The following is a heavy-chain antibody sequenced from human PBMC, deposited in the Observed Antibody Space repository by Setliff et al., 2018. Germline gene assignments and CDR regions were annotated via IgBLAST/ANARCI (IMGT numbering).Heavy chain of an antibody. CDR3: ARHVGNRSRGYNYNYYFMDV. CDR2: IYTSGDS. Sequence: PSETLSLTCTVSGGSISSYYWSWIRQPPGKGLEWIGYIYTSGDSYYNPSLKSRVTMSVDTSRNQFSLHLIPVTAADTAVYYCARHVGNRSRGYNYNYYFMDVWGKGTTVTVSS. J-gene: IGHJ6*03. V-gene: IGHV4-4*08. D-gene: IGHD3-10*01. CDR1: GGSISSYY.